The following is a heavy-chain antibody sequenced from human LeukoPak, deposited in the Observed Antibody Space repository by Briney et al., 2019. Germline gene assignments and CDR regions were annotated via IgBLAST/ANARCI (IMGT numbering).Heavy chain of an antibody. V-gene: IGHV4-34*01. J-gene: IGHJ4*02. D-gene: IGHD6-13*01. CDR2: INHSGST. CDR3: ARGLNPLSSWFSY. Sequence: SETLSLTCAVYGGSFSGYYWSWIRQPPGKGLEWIGEINHSGSTNYNPSLKSRVTISVDTSKNQFSLKLSSVTAADTAVYYCARGLNPLSSWFSYWGQGTLVTVFS. CDR1: GGSFSGYY.